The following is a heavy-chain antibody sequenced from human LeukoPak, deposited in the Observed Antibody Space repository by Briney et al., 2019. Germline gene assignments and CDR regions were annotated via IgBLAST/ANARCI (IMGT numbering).Heavy chain of an antibody. CDR1: GGSFSGYY. CDR3: ARVVSMYYYDSSGYYYDY. J-gene: IGHJ4*02. CDR2: IYYSGST. D-gene: IGHD3-22*01. Sequence: SETLSLTCAVYGGSFSGYYWSWIRQPPGKGLEWIGYIYYSGSTNYNPSLKSRVTISVDTSKNQLSLKLSSVTAADTAVYYCARVVSMYYYDSSGYYYDYWGQGTLVTVSS. V-gene: IGHV4-59*01.